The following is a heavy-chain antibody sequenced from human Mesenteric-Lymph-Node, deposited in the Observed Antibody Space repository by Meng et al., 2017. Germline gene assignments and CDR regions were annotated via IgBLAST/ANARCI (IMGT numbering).Heavy chain of an antibody. CDR3: ATGAEAADH. J-gene: IGHJ4*02. CDR2: IKRNSDGGAI. Sequence: GGSLRLSCVASGLSFTDAWMSWVRQAPGKGLEWVGRIKRNSDGGAIDYAARVKGRFTVSRDEAKNTLYLQMDSLITEDTAVYFCATGAEAADHWGQGTLVTVSS. CDR1: GLSFTDAW. V-gene: IGHV3-15*01. D-gene: IGHD6-13*01.